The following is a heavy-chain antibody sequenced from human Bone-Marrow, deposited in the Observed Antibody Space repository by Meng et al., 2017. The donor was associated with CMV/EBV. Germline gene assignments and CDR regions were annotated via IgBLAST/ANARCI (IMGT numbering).Heavy chain of an antibody. CDR2: INHSGNT. J-gene: IGHJ6*02. Sequence: SDTLSLTCAVYGGSFSGYYWSWIRQPPGKRLEWIGEINHSGNTNYNPFLKSRVSISVDASRSQFSLRLNSVTAADTAVYYCARRRHYYGMDVWGQGTTVTVSS. V-gene: IGHV4-34*01. D-gene: IGHD6-25*01. CDR3: ARRRHYYGMDV. CDR1: GGSFSGYY.